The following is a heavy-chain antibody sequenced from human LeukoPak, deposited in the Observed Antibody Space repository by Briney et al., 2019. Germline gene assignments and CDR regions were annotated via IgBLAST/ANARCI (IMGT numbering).Heavy chain of an antibody. J-gene: IGHJ1*01. D-gene: IGHD2-2*02. CDR2: ISAYNGNT. Sequence: ASVKVSCKASGYTFTSYGISWVRQAPGQGLEWMGWISAYNGNTNYAQKLQGRVTMTTDTSTSTAYMELRSLRSDDTAVYYCARDELGYCSSTSCYRYFQHWGQGTLVTVSS. CDR3: ARDELGYCSSTSCYRYFQH. CDR1: GYTFTSYG. V-gene: IGHV1-18*01.